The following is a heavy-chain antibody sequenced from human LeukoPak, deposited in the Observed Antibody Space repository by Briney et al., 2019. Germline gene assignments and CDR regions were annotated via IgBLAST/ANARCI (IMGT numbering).Heavy chain of an antibody. CDR3: ARDQDGDYWFDP. V-gene: IGHV4-59*01. Sequence: SETLSLTCTVSGGSISSYYWSWIRQPPGKGLEWIGYIYYSGSTNYNPSLKSRVTISVDTSKNQFSLRLSSVTAADTAVYYCARDQDGDYWFDPWGQGILVTVST. CDR1: GGSISSYY. D-gene: IGHD4-17*01. J-gene: IGHJ5*02. CDR2: IYYSGST.